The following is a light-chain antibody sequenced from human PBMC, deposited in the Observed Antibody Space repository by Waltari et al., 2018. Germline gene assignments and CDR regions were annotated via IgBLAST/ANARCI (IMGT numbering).Light chain of an antibody. CDR1: QSISTS. Sequence: DIQMTQSPSSLSASVGDRVTITCRTSQSISTSLNWYQQKPGRAPKLLIYGAASLQSGGPSRFSGSGSGTDFTLTISSLQREDYATYYCQQSYSASSPTFGPGTKV. J-gene: IGKJ3*01. CDR3: QQSYSASSPT. CDR2: GAA. V-gene: IGKV1-39*01.